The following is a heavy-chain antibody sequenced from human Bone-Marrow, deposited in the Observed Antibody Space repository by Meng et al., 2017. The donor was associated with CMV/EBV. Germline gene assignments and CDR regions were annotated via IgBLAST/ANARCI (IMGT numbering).Heavy chain of an antibody. CDR3: ARRLAARQGY. D-gene: IGHD6-6*01. Sequence: GGSLRLSCAASGFTFSSYEMNWVRQAPGKGLEWVSYISSSGSTIYYADSVKGRFTISRDNAKNSLYLQMNSLRAEDTAVYNCARRLAARQGYWGQGTLVTVSS. CDR1: GFTFSSYE. V-gene: IGHV3-48*03. CDR2: ISSSGSTI. J-gene: IGHJ4*02.